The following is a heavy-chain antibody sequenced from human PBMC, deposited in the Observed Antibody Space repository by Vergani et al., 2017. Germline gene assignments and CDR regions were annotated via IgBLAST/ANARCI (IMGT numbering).Heavy chain of an antibody. Sequence: QVQLVESGGGVVQPGRSLRLSCAASGFTFSSFGMHWVRQAPGKGLEWLAVISYDGSNKYYADSVKGRFTISRDNSKNTLYLQMNSLRAEDTAVYYCLVVAATSFDYWGQGTLVTVSS. J-gene: IGHJ4*02. CDR1: GFTFSSFG. V-gene: IGHV3-30*03. CDR2: ISYDGSNK. CDR3: LVVAATSFDY. D-gene: IGHD2-15*01.